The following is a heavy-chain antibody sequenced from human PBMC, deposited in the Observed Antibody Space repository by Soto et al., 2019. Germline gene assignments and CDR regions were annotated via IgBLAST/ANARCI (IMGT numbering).Heavy chain of an antibody. CDR1: GYNFNNYF. Sequence: QVQLVQSGAEVKNPGASVKVSCKASGYNFNNYFLHWVRQAPGQGLEWMGFILPAGGNTGHTQNFQGRLTVTMDTSTTTVYMDLSSLRSEDTAVYYCAREYSPGLFEYWGQGTLVTVSS. V-gene: IGHV1-46*02. CDR3: AREYSPGLFEY. J-gene: IGHJ4*02. CDR2: ILPAGGNT. D-gene: IGHD5-12*01.